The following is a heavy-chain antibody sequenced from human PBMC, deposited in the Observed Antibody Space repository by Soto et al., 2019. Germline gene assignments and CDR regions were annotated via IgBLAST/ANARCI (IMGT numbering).Heavy chain of an antibody. CDR1: GFTFSNAW. CDR2: IKSKTDGGTT. J-gene: IGHJ4*02. D-gene: IGHD6-19*01. Sequence: GGSLRLSCAASGFTFSNAWMSWVRQATGKGLEWVGRIKSKTDGGTTDYAAPVEGRFTISRDDSKNTLYLQMNSLKTEDTAVYYCTTDVFYSGWYYFDYWGQGTLVTVSS. V-gene: IGHV3-15*01. CDR3: TTDVFYSGWYYFDY.